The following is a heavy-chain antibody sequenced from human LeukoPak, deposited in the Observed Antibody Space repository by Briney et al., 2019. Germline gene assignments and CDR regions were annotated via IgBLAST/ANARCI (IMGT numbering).Heavy chain of an antibody. CDR2: IKQDGSEK. CDR1: GFTFSSYW. V-gene: IGHV3-7*01. J-gene: IGHJ4*02. CDR3: VRLLGYCSSTSCYT. Sequence: PGGSLRLSCAASGFTFSSYWMSWVRQAPGKGLEWVANIKQDGSEKYYVDSVKGRFTISRDNAKNSLYLQMNSLRAEDTAVYYCVRLLGYCSSTSCYTWGQGTLVTVSS. D-gene: IGHD2-2*02.